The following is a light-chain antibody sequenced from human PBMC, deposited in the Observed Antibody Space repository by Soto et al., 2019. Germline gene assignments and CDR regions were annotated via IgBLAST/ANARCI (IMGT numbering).Light chain of an antibody. CDR3: QSYDINSQI. Sequence: NFMLTQPHSVSGSPGKTVTISCTRSSGRIASTYVQWYRHRPGSAPTTVIYEDNQRPSGVPDRFSGSIDSSSNSASLTISGLRTEDEADYYCQSYDINSQIFGGGTKLTVL. J-gene: IGLJ2*01. CDR2: EDN. CDR1: SGRIASTY. V-gene: IGLV6-57*03.